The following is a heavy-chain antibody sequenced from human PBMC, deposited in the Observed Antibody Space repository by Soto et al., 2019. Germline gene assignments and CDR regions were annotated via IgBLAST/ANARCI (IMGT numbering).Heavy chain of an antibody. CDR1: GFTFRNYD. CDR3: ARNERDFYGLDV. V-gene: IGHV3-13*05. J-gene: IGHJ6*02. CDR2: ISAAGDP. Sequence: EVQLVESGGGLVQPGGSLRRSCEASGFTFRNYDMHWVRQGTGKGLEWVSGISAAGDPDYADSVEGRFTISRENAHNSCCLQMNSLRVVDTAVYYCARNERDFYGLDVWGQGTTVLVSS.